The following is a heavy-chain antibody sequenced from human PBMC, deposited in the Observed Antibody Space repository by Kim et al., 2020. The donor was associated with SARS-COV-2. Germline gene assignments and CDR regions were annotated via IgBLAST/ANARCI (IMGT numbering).Heavy chain of an antibody. Sequence: SETLSLTCAVYGGSFSGYYWSWIRQPPGKGLEWIGEINHSGSTNYNPSLKSRVTISVDTSKNQFSLKLSSVTAADTAVYYCARGGRSRITMVRGVHLNWFDPWGQGTLVTVSS. CDR3: ARGGRSRITMVRGVHLNWFDP. CDR2: INHSGST. CDR1: GGSFSGYY. D-gene: IGHD3-10*01. J-gene: IGHJ5*02. V-gene: IGHV4-34*01.